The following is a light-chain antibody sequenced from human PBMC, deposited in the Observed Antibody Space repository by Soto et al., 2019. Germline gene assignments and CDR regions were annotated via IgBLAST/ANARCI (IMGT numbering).Light chain of an antibody. CDR2: DAS. V-gene: IGKV1-33*01. J-gene: IGKJ5*01. Sequence: DIHMTQSPSFLSTSVGHIVTTTCRASQSISSYLNCYKQKPGRAPKLLIYDASNLEAGVPSRLRGSGSGTDFTFTISSMQPEDIATYYCQQYENLPTFGQGTRLEIK. CDR1: QSISSY. CDR3: QQYENLPT.